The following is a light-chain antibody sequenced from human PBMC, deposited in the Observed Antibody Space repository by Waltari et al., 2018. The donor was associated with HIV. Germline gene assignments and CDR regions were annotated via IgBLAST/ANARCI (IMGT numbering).Light chain of an antibody. CDR1: SPNIGSNY. CDR2: RNN. J-gene: IGLJ2*01. CDR3: AAWGNSLSLL. Sequence: QSVLTQPPSASGTPGQRVTISCSGRSPNIGSNYVYWYQQLPGTAPKLLLYRNNQRPSGVPDRFSGSKSGTSASLAISGLRSEDEADYYCAAWGNSLSLLFGGGTKLTVL. V-gene: IGLV1-47*01.